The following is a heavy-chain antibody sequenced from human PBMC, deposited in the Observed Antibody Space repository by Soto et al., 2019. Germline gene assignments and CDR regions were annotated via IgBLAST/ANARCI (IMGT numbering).Heavy chain of an antibody. CDR1: GYTFTSYG. V-gene: IGHV1-18*01. J-gene: IGHJ5*02. CDR3: ARLIGYCSGGSCPGGLFDP. D-gene: IGHD2-15*01. Sequence: ASVKVSCKASGYTFTSYGISWVRQAPGQGLEWMGWINACNGNTKYAQKFQGRVTITRDTSASTAYMELRSLRSEGTAVYYCARLIGYCSGGSCPGGLFDPWAQRTLVTVSS. CDR2: INACNGNT.